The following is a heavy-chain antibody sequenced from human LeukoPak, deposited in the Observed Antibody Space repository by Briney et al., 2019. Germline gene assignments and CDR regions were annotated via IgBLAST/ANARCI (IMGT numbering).Heavy chain of an antibody. D-gene: IGHD1-20*01. CDR3: ASPSGITGTGYHY. Sequence: GESLKISCKGSGYSFTSYWIGWVRPMPGKGLEWMGIIYPGDSDTIYSLSFQGQVTISADKSISTAYLQWSSLKASDTAMYYCASPSGITGTGYHYWGQGTLVTVSS. CDR1: GYSFTSYW. J-gene: IGHJ4*02. V-gene: IGHV5-51*01. CDR2: IYPGDSDT.